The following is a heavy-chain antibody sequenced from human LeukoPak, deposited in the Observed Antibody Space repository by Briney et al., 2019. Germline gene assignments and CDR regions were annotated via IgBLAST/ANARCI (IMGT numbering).Heavy chain of an antibody. CDR1: GFTFSSYE. CDR3: ARDSSGYSTN. D-gene: IGHD3-22*01. J-gene: IGHJ4*02. V-gene: IGHV3-66*02. CDR2: IYSGGST. Sequence: GGSLRLSCAASGFTFSSYEMSWVRQAPGKGLEWVSVIYSGGSTYYADSVKGRFTISRDNSKNTLYLQMNSLRAEDTAVYYCARDSSGYSTNWGQGTLVTVSS.